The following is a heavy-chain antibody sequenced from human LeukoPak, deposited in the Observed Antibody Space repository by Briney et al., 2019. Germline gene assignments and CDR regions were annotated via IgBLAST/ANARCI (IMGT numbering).Heavy chain of an antibody. J-gene: IGHJ3*02. CDR1: GFTFSSYA. CDR2: ISYDGGNK. Sequence: GGSLRLSCAASGFTFSSYAMHWVRQAPGKGLEWVAVISYDGGNKYYADSVKGRFTISRDNSKNTLYLQMNSLRAEDTAVYYCARVLIPAVPRSAFDIWGQGTMVTVSS. CDR3: ARVLIPAVPRSAFDI. D-gene: IGHD2-2*01. V-gene: IGHV3-30*07.